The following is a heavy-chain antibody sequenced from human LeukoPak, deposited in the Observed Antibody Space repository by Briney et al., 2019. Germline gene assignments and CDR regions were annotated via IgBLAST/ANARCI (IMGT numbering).Heavy chain of an antibody. V-gene: IGHV5-51*01. D-gene: IGHD3-22*01. CDR3: ARRAIGYYDSSGRRGYFDY. J-gene: IGHJ4*02. CDR1: GYSFTCYW. Sequence: GESLQISCKGSGYSFTCYWTGWVRPLPGKGLEWMGIIYPGESDTRYSPSFQGQVTISADKSISAAYLQWSSLKASDTAMYYCARRAIGYYDSSGRRGYFDYWGQGTLVTVSS. CDR2: IYPGESDT.